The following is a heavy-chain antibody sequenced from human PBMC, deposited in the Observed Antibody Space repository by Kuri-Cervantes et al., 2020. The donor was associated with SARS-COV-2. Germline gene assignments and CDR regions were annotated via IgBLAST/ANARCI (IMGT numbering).Heavy chain of an antibody. CDR1: GFTFGYYD. D-gene: IGHD3-9*01. Sequence: GESLKISCTTSGFTFGYYDMNWVRQAPGKGLEWVGFVRSKAYGGTTEYAASVKGRFTISRDDSKSIAYLQMNSLKTEDTAVYYCTRGDDILTGYYFDYWGQGTLVTVSS. CDR3: TRGDDILTGYYFDY. J-gene: IGHJ4*02. V-gene: IGHV3-49*04. CDR2: VRSKAYGGTT.